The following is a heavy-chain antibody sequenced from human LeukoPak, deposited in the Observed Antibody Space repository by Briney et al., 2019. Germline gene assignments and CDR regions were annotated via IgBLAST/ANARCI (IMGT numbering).Heavy chain of an antibody. V-gene: IGHV1-18*01. J-gene: IGHJ5*02. CDR3: ARSIRSTSLNWFDP. D-gene: IGHD2-2*01. CDR2: ISAYNGNT. Sequence: GASVKVSCKASGYTFTSYGISWVRQAPGQGLEWMGWISAYNGNTNYAQKLQGRVTMTTDTSTSTAYMELRSLRSDDTAVYYCARSIRSTSLNWFDPWGQGTLVTVSS. CDR1: GYTFTSYG.